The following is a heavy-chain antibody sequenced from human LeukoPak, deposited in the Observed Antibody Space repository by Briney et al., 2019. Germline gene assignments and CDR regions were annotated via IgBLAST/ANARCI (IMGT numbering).Heavy chain of an antibody. Sequence: GGSLRLSCAASGFTFDDYGMSWVRHAPGKGLEWVSAINGNGGSTGYADSVKGRFTIFRDNAMNSLYLQMNSLRAEDTALYYCARYDVVVPAATQSYYMDVWGQGTTVTVSS. CDR1: GFTFDDYG. V-gene: IGHV3-20*04. D-gene: IGHD2-2*01. CDR2: INGNGGST. CDR3: ARYDVVVPAATQSYYMDV. J-gene: IGHJ6*03.